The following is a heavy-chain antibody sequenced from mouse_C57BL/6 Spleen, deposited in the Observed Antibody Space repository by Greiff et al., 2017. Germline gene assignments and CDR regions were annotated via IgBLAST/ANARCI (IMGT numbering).Heavy chain of an antibody. CDR1: GFNIKDYY. D-gene: IGHD2-4*01. J-gene: IGHJ4*01. CDR3: GRRGTMITGDYAMDY. CDR2: IDPEDGET. Sequence: VQLQQSGAELVKPGASVKLSCTASGFNIKDYYMHWVKQRTEQGLEWIGRIDPEDGETKYAPKFQGKATITADPSSNTAYLQLRSLTSEDTAVYYCGRRGTMITGDYAMDYWGQGTSVTVSS. V-gene: IGHV14-2*01.